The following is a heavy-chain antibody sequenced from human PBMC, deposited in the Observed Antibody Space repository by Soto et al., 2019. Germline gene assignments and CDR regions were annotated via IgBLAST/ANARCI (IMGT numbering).Heavy chain of an antibody. V-gene: IGHV3-15*07. CDR1: GFTFSNAW. D-gene: IGHD2-21*01. Sequence: GGSLRLSCAASGFTFSNAWMNWVRQAPGKGLEWVARFKSKTDGGTTDYAAPVKGRFSISRDDSNNTLYLQMNSLKTEDTAVYYCTTDGGLVYCGGECPRVYWGQGTLVTVSS. CDR2: FKSKTDGGTT. CDR3: TTDGGLVYCGGECPRVY. J-gene: IGHJ4*02.